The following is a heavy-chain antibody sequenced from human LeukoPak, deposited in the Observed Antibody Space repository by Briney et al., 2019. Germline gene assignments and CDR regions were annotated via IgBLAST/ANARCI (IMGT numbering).Heavy chain of an antibody. CDR1: GFTFSYYA. CDR2: IWSDGSNK. J-gene: IGHJ4*02. D-gene: IGHD3-10*01. CDR3: ARELFSSGSCPDG. Sequence: GRSLRLSCSASGFTFSYYAIHWVRQAPGKGLEWVALIWSDGSNKYYADSVKGRITISRDNSENTVYLQMNSLRAEDKAVYYCARELFSSGSCPDGWGQGTLVTVSS. V-gene: IGHV3-33*01.